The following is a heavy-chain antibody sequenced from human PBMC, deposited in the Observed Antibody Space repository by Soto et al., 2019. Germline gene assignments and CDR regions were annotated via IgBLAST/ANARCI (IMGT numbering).Heavy chain of an antibody. D-gene: IGHD2-2*01. CDR1: GFTFDDYA. CDR2: ISWNSGSI. J-gene: IGHJ4*02. Sequence: EVQLVESGGGLVQPGRSLRLSCAASGFTFDDYAMHWVRQAPGKGLEWVSGISWNSGSIGYADSVKGRFTISRDNAKNSLYLQMNSLRAEDTALYYCAKANCSSTSCWAPPFDYWGQGTLVTVSS. V-gene: IGHV3-9*01. CDR3: AKANCSSTSCWAPPFDY.